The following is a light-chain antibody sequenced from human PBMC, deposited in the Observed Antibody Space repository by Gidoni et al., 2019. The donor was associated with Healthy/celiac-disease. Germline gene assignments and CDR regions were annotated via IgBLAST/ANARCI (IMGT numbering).Light chain of an antibody. J-gene: IGKJ2*03. Sequence: DIQMTQSPSTLSASVGDRVTITCRASQSISSWLAWYQQKPGKAPKLLIYKASSLESGVPSRFSGSGSGTEFTLTISRLQPDDFATYYCQKYNSYSSFGQGTKLEIK. CDR3: QKYNSYSS. CDR2: KAS. V-gene: IGKV1-5*03. CDR1: QSISSW.